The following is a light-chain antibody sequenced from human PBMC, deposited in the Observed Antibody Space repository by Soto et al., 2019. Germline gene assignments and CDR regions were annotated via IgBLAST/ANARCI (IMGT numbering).Light chain of an antibody. V-gene: IGLV2-14*01. J-gene: IGLJ1*01. CDR2: DVS. CDR3: SSYTSSSIPYV. Sequence: QSVLTQPASVSGSPGQSITISCTGTSSDVGGYNYVSWYQQHPGKAPKLMIYDVSNRPSGVSNRFSGSKSGNTASLTISGLQAEDEAEYYCSSYTSSSIPYVFGTGTKVTVL. CDR1: SSDVGGYNY.